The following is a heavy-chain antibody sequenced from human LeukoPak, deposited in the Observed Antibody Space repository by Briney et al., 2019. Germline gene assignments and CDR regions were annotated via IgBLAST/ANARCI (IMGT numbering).Heavy chain of an antibody. CDR1: GGSISSYY. D-gene: IGHD2-2*01. Sequence: SETLSLTCTVSGGSISSYYWSWIRQPPGKGLEWIGYIYYSGSTNYNPSLKSRVTISVDTSKNQFSLKLSSVTAADTAVYYCARGGYCSSTSCYGGGTDFDYWGQGTLVTVSS. CDR2: IYYSGST. CDR3: ARGGYCSSTSCYGGGTDFDY. J-gene: IGHJ4*02. V-gene: IGHV4-59*01.